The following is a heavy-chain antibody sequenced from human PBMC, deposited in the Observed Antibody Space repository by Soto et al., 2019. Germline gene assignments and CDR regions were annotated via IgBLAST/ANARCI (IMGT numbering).Heavy chain of an antibody. V-gene: IGHV3-74*01. CDR1: GFTFSSYW. J-gene: IGHJ3*02. CDR2: INSDGSST. Sequence: EVQLVESGGGLVQPGGSLRLSCAASGFTFSSYWMHWVRQAPGKGLVWVSRINSDGSSTSYADSVKGRFTISRDNAKNTLYMQMNSLSDGDTAESYCARLERWVQLRTAFATWGQGTMVTVTS. D-gene: IGHD5-12*01. CDR3: ARLERWVQLRTAFAT.